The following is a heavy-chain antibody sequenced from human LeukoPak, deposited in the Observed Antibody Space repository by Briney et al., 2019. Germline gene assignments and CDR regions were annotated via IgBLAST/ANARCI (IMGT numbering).Heavy chain of an antibody. D-gene: IGHD4-23*01. J-gene: IGHJ4*02. CDR1: GFTFNNYA. CDR2: ISYDGSNK. Sequence: GGSLRLSCAASGFTFNNYAMHWVRQAPGKGLEWVTVISYDGSNKFYADSVKGRFTISRDNSKNTLYLQMNSLRAEDTAVYYCARDRGGGNWPNYFDYWGQGTLVTVSS. V-gene: IGHV3-30-3*01. CDR3: ARDRGGGNWPNYFDY.